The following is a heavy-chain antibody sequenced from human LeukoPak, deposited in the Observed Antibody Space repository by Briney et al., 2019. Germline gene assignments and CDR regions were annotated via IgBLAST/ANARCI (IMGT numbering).Heavy chain of an antibody. CDR3: AKDLGYCSGGSCYSLEYFQH. D-gene: IGHD2-15*01. J-gene: IGHJ1*01. V-gene: IGHV3-23*01. Sequence: PGGSLGLSCAASGFTFSSYAMSWVRQAPGKGLEWVSAISGSGGSTYYADSVKGRFTISRDNSKNTLYLQMNSLRAEDTAVYYCAKDLGYCSGGSCYSLEYFQHWGQGTLVTVSS. CDR1: GFTFSSYA. CDR2: ISGSGGST.